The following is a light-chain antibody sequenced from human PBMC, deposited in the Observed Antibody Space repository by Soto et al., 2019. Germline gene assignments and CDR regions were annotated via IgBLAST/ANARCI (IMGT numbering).Light chain of an antibody. J-gene: IGKJ4*01. Sequence: DIQMTQSPSTLSASVGDRVTITCRASQSISSWLAWYQQKPGKAPKLLIYDASSLESGVPSRFSGSGSGTEFTLTISSLQPDDFATYYCQHYNSYFTFVVGTKLDIK. CDR1: QSISSW. CDR3: QHYNSYFT. V-gene: IGKV1-5*01. CDR2: DAS.